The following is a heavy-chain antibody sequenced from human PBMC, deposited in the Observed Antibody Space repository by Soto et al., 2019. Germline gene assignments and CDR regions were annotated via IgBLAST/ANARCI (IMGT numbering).Heavy chain of an antibody. CDR3: ARPMTTVVSDAFDI. D-gene: IGHD4-17*01. V-gene: IGHV1-69*02. Sequence: QVQLVQSGAEVKKPGSSVKVSCKASGGTFSSYTISWVRQAPGQGLEWMGRIIPILGIANYAQKFQGRVTXXAXKXXSTAYMELSSMRSEDTAVYYCARPMTTVVSDAFDIWGQGTMVTVSS. CDR2: IIPILGIA. CDR1: GGTFSSYT. J-gene: IGHJ3*02.